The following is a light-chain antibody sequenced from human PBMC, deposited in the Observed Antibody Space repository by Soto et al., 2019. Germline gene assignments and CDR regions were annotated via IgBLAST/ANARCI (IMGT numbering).Light chain of an antibody. CDR2: DAS. CDR1: QSVSSY. CDR3: QKRINWTQT. V-gene: IGKV3-11*01. Sequence: IVLTQSLDILSLSPGERATLSCRASQSVSSYLAWYQQKPGQAPRLLIYDASNRATGIPARFSGSGSGTDFTLTISSLEPNDIAVYYCQKRINWTQTFGQGTRLAI. J-gene: IGKJ5*01.